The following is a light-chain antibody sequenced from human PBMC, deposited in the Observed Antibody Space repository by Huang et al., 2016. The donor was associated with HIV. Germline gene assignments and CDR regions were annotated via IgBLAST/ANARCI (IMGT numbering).Light chain of an antibody. CDR1: QSALYSSNNKNY. V-gene: IGKV4-1*01. CDR3: QQYYSTPLT. CDR2: WAS. Sequence: DIVMTQSPDSLAVSLGERATINCKSGQSALYSSNNKNYLAWYQQKPGQPPKLLIYWASTRESGVPDRCSGSGSGTDFTLTISSLQAEDVAVYYCQQYYSTPLTFGGGTKVEIK. J-gene: IGKJ4*01.